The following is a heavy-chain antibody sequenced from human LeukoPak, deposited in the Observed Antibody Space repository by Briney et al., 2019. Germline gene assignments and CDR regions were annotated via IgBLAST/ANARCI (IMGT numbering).Heavy chain of an antibody. J-gene: IGHJ2*01. V-gene: IGHV4-34*01. D-gene: IGHD3-10*01. CDR2: INHSGST. Sequence: SETLSLTCAVYGGSFSGYYWSWIRQPPGKGLEWIGEINHSGSTSYNPSLKSRVTMSVDTSKNQFSLKLSSVTAADTAVYYCARERSGPDIWGRGTLVTVAS. CDR3: ARERSGPDI. CDR1: GGSFSGYY.